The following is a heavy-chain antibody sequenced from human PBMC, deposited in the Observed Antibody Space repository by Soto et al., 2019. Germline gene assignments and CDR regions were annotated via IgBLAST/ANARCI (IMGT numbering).Heavy chain of an antibody. CDR3: VRRVPGNYDY. D-gene: IGHD1-7*01. CDR2: ISSNGGTT. J-gene: IGHJ4*02. V-gene: IGHV3-64*01. Sequence: EVQLAESGGGMVQPGGSLRLSCVASGFTFSSYDMHWVRQAPGKGLEYVSSISSNGGTTYYGNSVKGRYTISRDNSKNTLYRQMSSLRAEDMAVYYCVRRVPGNYDYWGQGTLVTVSS. CDR1: GFTFSSYD.